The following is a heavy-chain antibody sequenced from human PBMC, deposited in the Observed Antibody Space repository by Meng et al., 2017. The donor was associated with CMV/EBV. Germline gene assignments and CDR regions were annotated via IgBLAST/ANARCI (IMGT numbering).Heavy chain of an antibody. CDR2: IYWNDDK. Sequence: SGPTLVKPTQTLTLTCTFSGFSLSTSGVGVGWIRQPPGKALEWPALIYWNDDKRYSPSLKSRLTIIKDTSKNQVVLTMTNMDPVDTATYYCAHNGELLYYYYGMDVWGQGTTVTVSS. CDR1: GFSLSTSGVG. D-gene: IGHD1-26*01. J-gene: IGHJ6*02. CDR3: AHNGELLYYYYGMDV. V-gene: IGHV2-5*01.